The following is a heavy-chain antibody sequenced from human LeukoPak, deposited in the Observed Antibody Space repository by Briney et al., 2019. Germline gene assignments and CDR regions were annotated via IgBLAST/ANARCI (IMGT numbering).Heavy chain of an antibody. CDR1: GFTFSTYP. D-gene: IGHD1-26*01. J-gene: IGHJ4*02. CDR3: ARRRYSGSPPSHFDY. Sequence: PGGSLRLSCAASGFTFSTYPMKWVRQAPGKGLEWVSSIGTSTTYIYYADSVKGRFTISRDNAKNSLFLQMNSLRAEDTAVYYCARRRYSGSPPSHFDYWGQGTLVTVSS. CDR2: IGTSTTYI. V-gene: IGHV3-21*01.